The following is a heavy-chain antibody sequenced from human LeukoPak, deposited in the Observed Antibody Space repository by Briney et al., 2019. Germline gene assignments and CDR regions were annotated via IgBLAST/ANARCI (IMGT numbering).Heavy chain of an antibody. V-gene: IGHV3-21*01. J-gene: IGHJ4*02. Sequence: GGSLRLSCAASGFTFSSYSMNWVRQAPGKGLEWVSSISSSSSYIYYADSVRGRFTISRDNSKNTLYLQMNSLRAEDTAVYYCARADILTSPDYWGQGTLVTVSS. D-gene: IGHD3-9*01. CDR3: ARADILTSPDY. CDR1: GFTFSSYS. CDR2: ISSSSSYI.